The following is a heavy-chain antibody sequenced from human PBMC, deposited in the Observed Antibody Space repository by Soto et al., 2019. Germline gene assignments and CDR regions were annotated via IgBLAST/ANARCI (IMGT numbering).Heavy chain of an antibody. V-gene: IGHV1-2*04. CDR2: INPNSGGT. CDR1: GYTFTGYY. CDR3: ARDWDIAAAGTGGMDV. Sequence: QVQLVQSGAEVKKPGASVKVSCKASGYTFTGYYMHWVRQAPGQGLEWMGWINPNSGGTNYAQKFQGWVTMTRDTSISTAYMELSRLRSDDTAVYYCARDWDIAAAGTGGMDVWGQGTTVTVSS. D-gene: IGHD6-13*01. J-gene: IGHJ6*02.